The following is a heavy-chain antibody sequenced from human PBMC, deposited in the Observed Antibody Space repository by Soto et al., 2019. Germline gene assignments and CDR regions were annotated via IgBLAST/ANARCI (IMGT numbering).Heavy chain of an antibody. CDR3: ARLRSDAFDI. D-gene: IGHD4-17*01. J-gene: IGHJ3*02. Sequence: EVQLVESGGRLVKPGESLRLSCVASGFDFSYYIMNWVRQAPGKGLEWVSAISASSSHKYSADSVRGRFTFSRDNTNNSLYLQMNNLRVEDTAVYYCARLRSDAFDIWGQGTLVTVSS. V-gene: IGHV3-21*02. CDR2: ISASSSHK. CDR1: GFDFSYYI.